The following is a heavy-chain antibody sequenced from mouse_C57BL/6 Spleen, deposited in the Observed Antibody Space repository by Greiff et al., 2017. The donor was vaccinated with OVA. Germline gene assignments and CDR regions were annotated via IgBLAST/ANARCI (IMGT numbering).Heavy chain of an antibody. V-gene: IGHV1-69*01. Sequence: VQLQQSGAELVMPGASVKLSCKASGYTFTSYWMHWVKQRPGQGLEWIGEIDPSDSYTNYNQKFKGKSTLTVDKSSSTAYMQLSSLTSEDSAVYYCARAMIPYYFDYWGQGTTLTVSS. CDR1: GYTFTSYW. CDR2: IDPSDSYT. D-gene: IGHD2-4*01. J-gene: IGHJ2*01. CDR3: ARAMIPYYFDY.